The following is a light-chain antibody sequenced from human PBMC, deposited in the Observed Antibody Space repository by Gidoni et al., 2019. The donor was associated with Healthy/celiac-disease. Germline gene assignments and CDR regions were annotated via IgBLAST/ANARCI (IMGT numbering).Light chain of an antibody. Sequence: EIGLTQSPGTLSLSPGERATLSCRASQSVSSSYLAWYQQKPGQAPRLLIYGASSRATGIPDRFSGSGSGTDFTLTISRLEPADFAVYYCQQYGSSPWTFGPGTKVEIK. CDR2: GAS. CDR3: QQYGSSPWT. CDR1: QSVSSSY. V-gene: IGKV3-20*01. J-gene: IGKJ1*01.